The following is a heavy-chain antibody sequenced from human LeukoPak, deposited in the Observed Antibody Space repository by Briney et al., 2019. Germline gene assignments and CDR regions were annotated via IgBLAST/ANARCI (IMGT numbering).Heavy chain of an antibody. CDR2: ITSSGGST. Sequence: QTGGSLRLSCAASGFTFSRYAMSWVRQAPGKGLEWVSSITSSGGSTYYAGSVKGQFTISRGNSKNTVYLQMNSLRAEDTAVYYCAKDRPNYYDSSGHYYRRNGDYWGQGTLVTVSS. D-gene: IGHD3-22*01. CDR1: GFTFSRYA. V-gene: IGHV3-23*01. J-gene: IGHJ4*02. CDR3: AKDRPNYYDSSGHYYRRNGDY.